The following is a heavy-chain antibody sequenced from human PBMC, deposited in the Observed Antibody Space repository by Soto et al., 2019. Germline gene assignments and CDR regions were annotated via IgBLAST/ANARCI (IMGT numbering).Heavy chain of an antibody. J-gene: IGHJ4*02. V-gene: IGHV3-23*01. Sequence: EVQLLESGGGLVQPGGSLTLSCAASGFTFSTYAMTWVRQAPGKGLEWVSTISDSDGSTYYADSVKGRFTISRDNSKNTVYLPLNSLTAVDTALYYCAKAVDGGWYYFAYWRQGTLVTVSS. CDR1: GFTFSTYA. D-gene: IGHD2-15*01. CDR2: ISDSDGST. CDR3: AKAVDGGWYYFAY.